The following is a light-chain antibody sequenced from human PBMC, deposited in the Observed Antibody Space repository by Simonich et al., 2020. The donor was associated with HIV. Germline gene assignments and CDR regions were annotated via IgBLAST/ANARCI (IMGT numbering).Light chain of an antibody. Sequence: DIQMTQAPSSVSASVGDRVPITCRARQGISNWLAWYQHKPGKAPKLLIYAASSLQSGVPSRFRGSGSGTDFPLTISSLQPEDFATYYCQQANSFPITFGQGTRLEIK. CDR3: QQANSFPIT. CDR1: QGISNW. CDR2: AAS. V-gene: IGKV1-12*01. J-gene: IGKJ5*01.